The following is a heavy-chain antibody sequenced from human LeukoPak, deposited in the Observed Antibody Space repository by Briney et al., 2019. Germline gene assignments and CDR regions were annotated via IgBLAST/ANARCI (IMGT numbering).Heavy chain of an antibody. J-gene: IGHJ3*02. V-gene: IGHV1-18*01. Sequence: ASVKVSCKASGYTFTSYGISWVRQAPGQGLEWMGWISGNNGNTNYAQHLQGRVTMTTDTSTGTAYMELRSLRSDDTAVYYCARDVFSTYYYDSSGLGDAFEIWGRGTMVTVSS. D-gene: IGHD3-22*01. CDR3: ARDVFSTYYYDSSGLGDAFEI. CDR2: ISGNNGNT. CDR1: GYTFTSYG.